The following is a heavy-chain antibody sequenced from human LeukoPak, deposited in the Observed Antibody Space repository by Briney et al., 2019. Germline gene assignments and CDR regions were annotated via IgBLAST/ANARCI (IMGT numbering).Heavy chain of an antibody. Sequence: GGSLRLSCAESGFTFSSYGMHWVRQAPGKGLEWVAFIRYDGSNKYYADSVKGRFTISRDNSRNTLYLQMNILRAEDTAVYYCAKGDCGGDCYLYYFDYWGQGTLVTVSS. D-gene: IGHD2-21*02. CDR1: GFTFSSYG. CDR2: IRYDGSNK. V-gene: IGHV3-30*02. J-gene: IGHJ4*02. CDR3: AKGDCGGDCYLYYFDY.